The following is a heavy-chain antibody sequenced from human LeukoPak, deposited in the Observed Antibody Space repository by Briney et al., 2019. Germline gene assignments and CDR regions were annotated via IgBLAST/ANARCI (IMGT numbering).Heavy chain of an antibody. CDR1: GFTFVDYA. CDR3: AKDGPHFRNYYYYGMDV. V-gene: IGHV3-43*02. Sequence: GGSLRVSCAASGFTFVDYAMHWVRQARGKGLEWVPLISGDGGSTYYADSVKGRFTISRDNSKNSLYLQMNSLRTEDTALYYCAKDGPHFRNYYYYGMDVWGQGTTVTVSS. J-gene: IGHJ6*02. CDR2: ISGDGGST.